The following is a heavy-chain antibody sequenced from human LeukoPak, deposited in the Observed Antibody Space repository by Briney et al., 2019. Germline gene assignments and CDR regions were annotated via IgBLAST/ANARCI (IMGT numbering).Heavy chain of an antibody. J-gene: IGHJ4*02. D-gene: IGHD5-18*01. Sequence: SETLSLTCAVYGGSFSGYYWSWIRQPPGKGLEWIGEINHSGSTNYNPSLKSRVTISVDTSKNQFSLRLSSVTAADTAVYYCARGWSSELWLAYFDYWGQGTLVTVSS. CDR3: ARGWSSELWLAYFDY. V-gene: IGHV4-34*01. CDR2: INHSGST. CDR1: GGSFSGYY.